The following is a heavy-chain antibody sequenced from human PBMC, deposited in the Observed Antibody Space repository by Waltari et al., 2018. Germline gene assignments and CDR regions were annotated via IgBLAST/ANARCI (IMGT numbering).Heavy chain of an antibody. CDR3: ARSSHGSGSPNDY. Sequence: EVQLVESGGGLVQPGGSLILSCAASGFTFSSYAMHWVRQAPGKGLEYVSAISSNGGSTYYADSVKGRFTISRDNSKNTLYLQMGSLRAEDMAVYYCARSSHGSGSPNDYWGQGTLVTVSS. J-gene: IGHJ4*02. D-gene: IGHD3-10*01. V-gene: IGHV3-64*07. CDR1: GFTFSSYA. CDR2: ISSNGGST.